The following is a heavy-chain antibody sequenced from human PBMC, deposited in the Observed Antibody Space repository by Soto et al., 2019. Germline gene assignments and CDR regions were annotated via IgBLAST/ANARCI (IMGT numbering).Heavy chain of an antibody. CDR1: GGSISSGCYS. J-gene: IGHJ5*02. V-gene: IGHV4-30-2*01. CDR3: ARVPDR. Sequence: SETLSLTCAVSGGSISSGCYSWGWIRQPPGKGLEWIGYIYHSGNTYYNPSLKSRVTISVDRSKNQFSLKLSSVTAADTAVYYCARVPDRWGQGTLVTVS. D-gene: IGHD2-2*01. CDR2: IYHSGNT.